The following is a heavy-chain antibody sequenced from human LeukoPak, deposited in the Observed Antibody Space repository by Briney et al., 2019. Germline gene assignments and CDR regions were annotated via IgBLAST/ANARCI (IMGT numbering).Heavy chain of an antibody. CDR3: ARDRLTVFGVITYYFDS. CDR1: GFTFNRHA. Sequence: PGGSLRLSCAASGFTFNRHAIHWVRQAPGKGLEWVAVTSHDGTKESYADSVKGRFTISRDNSKNTLYLQMNRLGEEDTALYYCARDRLTVFGVITYYFDSWGQGTLVTVSS. V-gene: IGHV3-30*04. CDR2: TSHDGTKE. J-gene: IGHJ4*02. D-gene: IGHD3-3*01.